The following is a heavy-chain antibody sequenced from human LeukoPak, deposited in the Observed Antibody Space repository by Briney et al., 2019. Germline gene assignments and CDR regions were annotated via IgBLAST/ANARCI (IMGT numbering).Heavy chain of an antibody. V-gene: IGHV3-30-3*01. D-gene: IGHD1-26*01. Sequence: XSNKYYADSVKGRFTISRDNSKNTLYLQMNSLRAEDTAVYYCARDFSIVGAHFDYYYGMDVWGQGTTVTVSS. J-gene: IGHJ6*02. CDR2: XSNK. CDR3: ARDFSIVGAHFDYYYGMDV.